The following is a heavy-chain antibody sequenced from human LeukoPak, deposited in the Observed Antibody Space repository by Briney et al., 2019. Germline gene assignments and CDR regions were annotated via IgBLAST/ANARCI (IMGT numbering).Heavy chain of an antibody. CDR3: ARDQYSGYEFDY. CDR2: ISSSGSTI. Sequence: GGSLRLSCAASGFTFSSYEMNWVRQAPGKGLEWVSYISSSGSTIYYADSVKGRFTISRDNAKNSLYLQMNSLRAEDTAVYYCARDQYSGYEFDYWGQGTLVTVSS. CDR1: GFTFSSYE. V-gene: IGHV3-48*03. J-gene: IGHJ4*02. D-gene: IGHD5-12*01.